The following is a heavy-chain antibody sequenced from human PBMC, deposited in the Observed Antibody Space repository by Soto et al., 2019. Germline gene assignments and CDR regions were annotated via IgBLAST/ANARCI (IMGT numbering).Heavy chain of an antibody. V-gene: IGHV1-2*04. D-gene: IGHD6-19*01. CDR3: ARATVAGSYYYGMDV. CDR1: GYTFTGYY. Sequence: QVQLVQSGAEVKKPGASVKVSCKASGYTFTGYYMHWVRQAPGQGLEWMGWINPNSGGTNYAQKFQGWVTMTRDTSISRAYMELSRLRSDDTAVYYCARATVAGSYYYGMDVWGQGTTVTVSS. J-gene: IGHJ6*02. CDR2: INPNSGGT.